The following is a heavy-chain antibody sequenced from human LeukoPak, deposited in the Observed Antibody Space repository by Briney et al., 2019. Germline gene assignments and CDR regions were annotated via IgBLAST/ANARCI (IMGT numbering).Heavy chain of an antibody. CDR2: ISSSSSYI. Sequence: PGGSLRLSCAASGFTFSSYSMNWVRQAPGKGLEWVSSISSSSSYIYYADSVKGRLTISRDNAKNSVYLQVNSLRVEDTAVYYCARIGYSSSSLDYWGQGTPVTVSS. D-gene: IGHD6-13*01. V-gene: IGHV3-21*01. J-gene: IGHJ4*02. CDR1: GFTFSSYS. CDR3: ARIGYSSSSLDY.